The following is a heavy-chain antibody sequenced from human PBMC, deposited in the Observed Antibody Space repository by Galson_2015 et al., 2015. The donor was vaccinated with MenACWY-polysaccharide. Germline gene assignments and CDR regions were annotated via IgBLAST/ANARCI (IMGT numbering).Heavy chain of an antibody. J-gene: IGHJ5*02. CDR3: GRFPDYINRANRLDP. V-gene: IGHV5-51*03. CDR2: IDPGDSNT. Sequence: QSGAEVKKPGESLKISCKGSGYKFSSYWIAWVRQMPGKGLEWMGIIDPGDSNTRYSSSFQGQVTISVDKSINTAYVRWSSLKVSDTATDYSGRFPDYINRANRLDPWGQGTQVTVS. D-gene: IGHD4-11*01. CDR1: GYKFSSYW.